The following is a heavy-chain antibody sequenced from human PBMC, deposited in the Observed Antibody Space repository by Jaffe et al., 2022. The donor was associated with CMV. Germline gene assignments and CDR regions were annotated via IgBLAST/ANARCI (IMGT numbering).Heavy chain of an antibody. CDR2: IYYSGST. V-gene: IGHV4-59*08. J-gene: IGHJ5*02. CDR3: ATSYYYDGSVDP. Sequence: QVQLQESGPGLVKPSETLSLTCTVSGGSISSYYWSWIRQPPGKGLEWIGYIYYSGSTNYNPSLKSRVTISVDTSKNQFSLKLSSVTAADTAVYYCATSYYYDGSVDPWGQGTLVTVSS. CDR1: GGSISSYY. D-gene: IGHD3-22*01.